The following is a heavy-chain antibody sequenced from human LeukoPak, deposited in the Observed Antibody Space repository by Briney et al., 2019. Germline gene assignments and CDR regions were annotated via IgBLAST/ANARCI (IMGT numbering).Heavy chain of an antibody. CDR2: ISGSGGST. CDR3: ASDGSSGYYDAFDI. D-gene: IGHD3-22*01. CDR1: GFTFSSYA. Sequence: GGSLRLSCAASGFTFSSYAMSGVRQAPGKGLEWVSAISGSGGSTYYAHSVKGRFTISRDNSKNTLYLQMNSLRAEDTAVYYCASDGSSGYYDAFDIWGQGTMVTVSS. V-gene: IGHV3-23*01. J-gene: IGHJ3*02.